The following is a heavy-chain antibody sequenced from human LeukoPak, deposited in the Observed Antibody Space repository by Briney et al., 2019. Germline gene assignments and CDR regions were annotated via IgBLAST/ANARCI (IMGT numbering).Heavy chain of an antibody. CDR2: INHSGST. V-gene: IGHV4-34*01. CDR3: ARGPPYYYGSGSYYRPLDY. D-gene: IGHD3-10*01. Sequence: PSETLSLTCAVYGGSFSDYYWSWIRQPPGKGLEWIGEINHSGSTNYNPSLKSRVTISVDTSKNQFSLKLSSVTAADTAVYYCARGPPYYYGSGSYYRPLDYWGQGTLVTVSS. CDR1: GGSFSDYY. J-gene: IGHJ4*02.